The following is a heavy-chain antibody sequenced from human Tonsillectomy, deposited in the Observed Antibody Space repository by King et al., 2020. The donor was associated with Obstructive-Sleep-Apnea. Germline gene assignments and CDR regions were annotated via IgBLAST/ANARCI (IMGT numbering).Heavy chain of an antibody. V-gene: IGHV3-9*01. CDR3: AKDKRVIAMVRGAPDAFDI. Sequence: VQLVESGGGFVQPGRSLRLSCAASGFTFDDYAMHWVRQAPGKGLEWVSGISWNSGSIGYADSVKGRFTISRDNAKNSLYLQMNSLRAEDTALYYCAKDKRVIAMVRGAPDAFDIWGQGTMVTVSS. CDR1: GFTFDDYA. J-gene: IGHJ3*02. CDR2: ISWNSGSI. D-gene: IGHD3-10*01.